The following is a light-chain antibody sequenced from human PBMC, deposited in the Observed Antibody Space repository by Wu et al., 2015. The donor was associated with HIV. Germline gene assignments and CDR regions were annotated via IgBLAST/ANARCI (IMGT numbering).Light chain of an antibody. V-gene: IGKV3-20*01. J-gene: IGKJ2*01. CDR2: GAS. CDR1: LIVSNNY. Sequence: EIVLTQSPGTLSLSPGERVTFSCRASLIVSNNYLAWYQQKPGQAPRLLIYGASSRATGIPDRFSGSGSGTDFTLTISRLEPEDFAVYYCHQYGSSPRTFGQGTKLEIK. CDR3: HQYGSSPRT.